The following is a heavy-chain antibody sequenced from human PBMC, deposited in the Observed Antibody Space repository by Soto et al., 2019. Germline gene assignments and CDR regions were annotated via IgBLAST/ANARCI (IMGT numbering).Heavy chain of an antibody. CDR3: ARDWSNYVGSYYGMDV. CDR1: GFTFSYYA. Sequence: QVHLVESGGVVVQPGRSLRLSCAASGFTFSYYAMHWVRQAPGKGLEWVAVISYDGSNKYYADSVKGRFTISRDNSKNKLYLQMNSLRAEDTAVYYCARDWSNYVGSYYGMDVWGQGTTVTVSS. V-gene: IGHV3-30-3*01. D-gene: IGHD4-4*01. J-gene: IGHJ6*02. CDR2: ISYDGSNK.